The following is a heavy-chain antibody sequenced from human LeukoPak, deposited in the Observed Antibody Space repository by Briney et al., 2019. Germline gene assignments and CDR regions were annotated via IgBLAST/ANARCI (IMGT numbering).Heavy chain of an antibody. D-gene: IGHD1-1*01. Sequence: GGSLRLSCAASGFTFSDYYMSWIRQAPGKGLEWVSYSSSSSSYTNYADSVKGRFTISRDNAKNALYLQMNSLRAEDTAVYYWARECSTTGCYNFTPWGKGTLVTVS. CDR3: ARECSTTGCYNFTP. J-gene: IGHJ5*02. CDR1: GFTFSDYY. CDR2: SSSSSSYT. V-gene: IGHV3-11*05.